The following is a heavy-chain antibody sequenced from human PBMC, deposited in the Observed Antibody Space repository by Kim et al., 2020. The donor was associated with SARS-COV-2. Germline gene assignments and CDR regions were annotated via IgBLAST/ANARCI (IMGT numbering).Heavy chain of an antibody. CDR1: GASISTYY. V-gene: IGHV4-4*07. J-gene: IGHJ4*02. Sequence: SETLSLICTVSGASISTYYWSWIRQAAGKGLEYIGRIHANGNTNYNPSLKSRVTMSVATSKNQFSLELYSVTAADTAVYYCATGATTNTWAFDYFGQG. D-gene: IGHD1-1*01. CDR2: IHANGNT. CDR3: ATGATTNTWAFDY.